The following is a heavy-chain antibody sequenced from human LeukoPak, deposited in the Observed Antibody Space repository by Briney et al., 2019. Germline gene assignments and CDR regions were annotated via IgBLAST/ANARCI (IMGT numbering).Heavy chain of an antibody. CDR3: ARDTAGKKRLVVAATASGY. CDR2: ISAYNGNT. V-gene: IGHV1-18*01. CDR1: GYTFTSYG. J-gene: IGHJ4*02. D-gene: IGHD2-15*01. Sequence: ASVKVSCKASGYTFTSYGISWVRQAPGQGLEWMGWISAYNGNTNYAQKLQGRVTMTTDTSTSTAYMELRSLRSDDTAVYYCARDTAGKKRLVVAATASGYWGQGTLVTVSS.